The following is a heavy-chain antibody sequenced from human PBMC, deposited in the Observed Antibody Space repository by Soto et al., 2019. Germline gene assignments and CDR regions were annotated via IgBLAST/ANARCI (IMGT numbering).Heavy chain of an antibody. CDR2: IVVGSGNT. J-gene: IGHJ3*02. CDR3: AVPGIAVAGTGAYAFDI. CDR1: GFTFTSSA. D-gene: IGHD6-19*01. V-gene: IGHV1-58*01. Sequence: ASVKVCCKASGFTFTSSAVQWVRQARGQRLEWIGWIVVGSGNTNYAQKFQERVTITRDMSTSTAYMELSSLRSEDTAVYYCAVPGIAVAGTGAYAFDIWGQGTMVTVSS.